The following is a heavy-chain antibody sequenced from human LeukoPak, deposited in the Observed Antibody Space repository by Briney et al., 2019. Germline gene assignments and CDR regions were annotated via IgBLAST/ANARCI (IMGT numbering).Heavy chain of an antibody. CDR3: ARDDNGGYDY. J-gene: IGHJ4*02. CDR1: GFTFSSYG. D-gene: IGHD4/OR15-4a*01. V-gene: IGHV3-7*01. CDR2: IKHDGSEK. Sequence: GGSLRLSCAASGFTFSSYGMHWVRQAPGKGLEWVANIKHDGSEKYYVDSVKGRFSISRDNAKNSLYLQMNSLRAEDTAVYYCARDDNGGYDYWGQGTLVTVSS.